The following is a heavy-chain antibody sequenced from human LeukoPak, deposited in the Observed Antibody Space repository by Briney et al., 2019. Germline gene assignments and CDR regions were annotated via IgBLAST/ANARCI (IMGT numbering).Heavy chain of an antibody. CDR1: GGSTCSYS. J-gene: IGHJ3*02. CDR2: IYFSVST. V-gene: IGHV4-59*01. CDR3: ARVGSDYDFWSGYYKGANAFDI. Sequence: GTPSLSCTVSGGSTCSYSRGSIRETPGEGHGWIGYIYFSVSTNYTPSPKSRVTISVDTSQNQISLKLRSVAAADTAVYYCARVGSDYDFWSGYYKGANAFDICGQGTMVTVSS. D-gene: IGHD3-3*01.